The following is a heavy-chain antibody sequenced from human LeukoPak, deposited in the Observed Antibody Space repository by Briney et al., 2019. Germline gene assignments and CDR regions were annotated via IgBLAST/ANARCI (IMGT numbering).Heavy chain of an antibody. CDR1: GFTFSSYG. J-gene: IGHJ4*02. CDR3: AKGVAAIDY. CDR2: ITGSGRS. V-gene: IGHV3-23*01. D-gene: IGHD6-13*01. Sequence: PGGSLRLSCAASGFTFSSYGLTWVRQAPGKGLEWVSAITGSGRSNYADSVKGRFTVSRDNSKNTLYLQMNSLRAEDTAVYYCAKGVAAIDYWGQGTLVTVSS.